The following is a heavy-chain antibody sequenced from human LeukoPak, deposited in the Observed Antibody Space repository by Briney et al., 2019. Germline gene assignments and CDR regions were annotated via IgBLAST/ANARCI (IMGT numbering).Heavy chain of an antibody. Sequence: GGSLRLSCAASGFTFGSYSMDWVRQAPTKGLEWVSSIYSSGRYIHYADSVKGRFTISRDNAKNSLYLQMNSLRAEDTAVYYCARGGGSRDGLTTSFDYWGQGTVVTVSS. CDR3: ARGGGSRDGLTTSFDY. V-gene: IGHV3-21*01. CDR2: IYSSGRYI. J-gene: IGHJ4*02. D-gene: IGHD5-24*01. CDR1: GFTFGSYS.